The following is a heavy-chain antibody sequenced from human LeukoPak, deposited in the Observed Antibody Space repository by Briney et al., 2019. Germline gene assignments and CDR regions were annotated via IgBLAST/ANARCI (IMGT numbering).Heavy chain of an antibody. CDR3: ARGPYYDFWSGYPYMDV. V-gene: IGHV4-31*03. CDR1: GGSISSGAYC. CDR2: MYYDGST. Sequence: SETLSLTCTVSGGSISSGAYCWSWIRQRPGKGLEWIRYMYYDGSTYSNPSLKSRLTISVDTSKNQFSLKLSSVTAADTAVYYCARGPYYDFWSGYPYMDVWGKGTTVTVPS. J-gene: IGHJ6*03. D-gene: IGHD3-3*01.